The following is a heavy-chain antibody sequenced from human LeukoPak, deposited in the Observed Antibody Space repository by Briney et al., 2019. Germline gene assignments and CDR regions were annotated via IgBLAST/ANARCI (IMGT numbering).Heavy chain of an antibody. D-gene: IGHD3-10*01. CDR1: GGSISSAGYS. J-gene: IGHJ5*02. CDR2: IYYTGRT. Sequence: SETLSLTCGVSGGSISSAGYSWSWIRQPPGKGLEWIGYIYYTGRTYYNPSLKSRVIISVDTSKNQFSLKLSSVTAADTAVYYCARDKSYGSGSYYTSNWFDPWGQGTLVTVSS. V-gene: IGHV4-30-4*07. CDR3: ARDKSYGSGSYYTSNWFDP.